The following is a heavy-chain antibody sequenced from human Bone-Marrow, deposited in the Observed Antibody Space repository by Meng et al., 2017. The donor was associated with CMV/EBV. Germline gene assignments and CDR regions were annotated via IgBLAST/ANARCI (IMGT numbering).Heavy chain of an antibody. CDR3: ARGGEWELPEDWFDP. J-gene: IGHJ5*02. D-gene: IGHD1-26*01. CDR1: GYTFTGYY. V-gene: IGHV1-2*02. CDR2: INPSSGGT. Sequence: SGYTFTGYYIHWVRQAPGQGLEWMGWINPSSGGTNYAQKFQGRVAMTRDTSISTARMELSRLRSDDTAVYYCARGGEWELPEDWFDPWGQGTLVTVSS.